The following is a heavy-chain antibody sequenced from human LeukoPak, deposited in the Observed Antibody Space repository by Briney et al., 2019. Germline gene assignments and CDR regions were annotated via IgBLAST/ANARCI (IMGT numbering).Heavy chain of an antibody. D-gene: IGHD4-17*01. CDR3: ARSDYGDFSPSGY. CDR2: ISSGSSYI. J-gene: IGHJ4*02. CDR1: GFIFSSYS. V-gene: IGHV3-21*01. Sequence: PGGSLRLSCAASGFIFSSYSVNWVRQAPGKGLEWVSFISSGSSYIYYADSVKGRFTISRDNAKNSLYLQMNSLRAEDTAVYYCARSDYGDFSPSGYWGQGTLVTVSS.